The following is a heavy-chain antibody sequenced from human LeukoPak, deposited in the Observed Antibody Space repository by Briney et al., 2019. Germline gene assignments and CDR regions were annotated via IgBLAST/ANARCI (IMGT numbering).Heavy chain of an antibody. CDR1: GGTFSGYA. J-gene: IGHJ6*03. V-gene: IGHV1-69*05. Sequence: GASVYVSCKASGGTFSGYAMSWVRQAPGQGLEWMGGIIPIFGTANYAQKFQGRVTITTDESTSTAHMELSSLRSEDTAVYYCASGSWYADYYYYYRHVWGKGPTVPVSS. CDR2: IIPIFGTA. D-gene: IGHD2-15*01. CDR3: ASGSWYADYYYYYRHV.